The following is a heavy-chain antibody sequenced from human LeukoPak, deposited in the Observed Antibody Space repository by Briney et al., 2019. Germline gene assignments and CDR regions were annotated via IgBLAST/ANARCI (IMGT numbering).Heavy chain of an antibody. D-gene: IGHD3-9*01. CDR2: INHSGST. J-gene: IGHJ4*02. V-gene: IGHV4-34*01. CDR3: ARLLRYFDWYFDY. Sequence: SETLSLTCAVYGGSFSGYYWSWIRQPPGKGLEWIGEINHSGSTNYNPSLKSRVTISVDTSKNQFSLKLSSVTAADTAVYYCARLLRYFDWYFDYWGQGTLVTVSS. CDR1: GGSFSGYY.